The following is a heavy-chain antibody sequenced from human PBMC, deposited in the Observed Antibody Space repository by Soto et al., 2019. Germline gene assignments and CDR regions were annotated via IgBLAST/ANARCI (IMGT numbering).Heavy chain of an antibody. V-gene: IGHV5-10-1*01. CDR1: GYSFTSYW. J-gene: IGHJ5*02. CDR3: ARHAGGRYNWFDP. Sequence: LGESLKISCKGSGYSFTSYWISWVRQMPGKGLEWMGRIDPSDSYTNYSPSFQGHVTISADKSISTAYLQWSSLKASDTAMYYCARHAGGRYNWFDPWGQGTLVTVSS. D-gene: IGHD6-19*01. CDR2: IDPSDSYT.